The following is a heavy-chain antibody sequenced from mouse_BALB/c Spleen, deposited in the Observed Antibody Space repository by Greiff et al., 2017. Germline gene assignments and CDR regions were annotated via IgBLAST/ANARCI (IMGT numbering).Heavy chain of an antibody. J-gene: IGHJ1*01. CDR2: INPSNGRT. D-gene: IGHD1-1*01. Sequence: QVQLQQPGAGLVKPGASVKLSCKASGYTFTSYWMRWVRQRPGQGFEWIGVINPSNGRTNYNEKFKSKATLTVNKSSNTAYMQLSSLTYDASAVYYCAKDYYYGSSYWDFDDWGEGTTVTVSS. CDR3: AKDYYYGSSYWDFDD. CDR1: GYTFTSYW. V-gene: IGHV1S81*02.